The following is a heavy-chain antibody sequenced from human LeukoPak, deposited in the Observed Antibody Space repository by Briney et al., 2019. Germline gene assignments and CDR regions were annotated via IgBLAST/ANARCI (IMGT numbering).Heavy chain of an antibody. D-gene: IGHD3-22*01. Sequence: SETLSLTCTVSGGSISSSSYYWGWIRQPPGKGLEWIGSIYYSGSTYYNPSLKSRVTMSVDTSKNQFSLKLSSVTAADTAVYYCARDGVYNYYDSSGYPRYFDYWGQGTLVTVSS. CDR2: IYYSGST. CDR3: ARDGVYNYYDSSGYPRYFDY. J-gene: IGHJ4*02. CDR1: GGSISSSSYY. V-gene: IGHV4-39*07.